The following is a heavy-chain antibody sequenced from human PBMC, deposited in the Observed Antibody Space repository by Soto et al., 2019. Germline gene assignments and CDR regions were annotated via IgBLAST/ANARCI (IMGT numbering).Heavy chain of an antibody. CDR3: GRGRINRSGGSGICGMDV. CDR1: GGSFSGYY. D-gene: IGHD2-15*01. Sequence: SETLSLTCTVDGGSFSGYYWSWIRQPPGKGLEWIGEINQSGSTNYDPSLKSRVTISVDTSTNQFSLSLSSVTAADTAVYYCGRGRINRSGGSGICGMDVWGQGTTVTVSS. J-gene: IGHJ6*02. CDR2: INQSGST. V-gene: IGHV4-34*01.